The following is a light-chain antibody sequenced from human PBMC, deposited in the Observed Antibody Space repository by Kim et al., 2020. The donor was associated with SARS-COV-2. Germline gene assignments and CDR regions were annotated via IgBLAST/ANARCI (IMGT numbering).Light chain of an antibody. Sequence: SSELTQDPAVSVALGQTVKITCQGDSLRSYFAAWYQQKPGQAPLLVLFAKNSRPSGIPDRISGSNLGDTGSLTITGAQAEDEADYFCSSRDPTLNHLIFAGGTRLTVL. CDR2: AKN. CDR3: SSRDPTLNHLI. V-gene: IGLV3-19*01. J-gene: IGLJ2*01. CDR1: SLRSYF.